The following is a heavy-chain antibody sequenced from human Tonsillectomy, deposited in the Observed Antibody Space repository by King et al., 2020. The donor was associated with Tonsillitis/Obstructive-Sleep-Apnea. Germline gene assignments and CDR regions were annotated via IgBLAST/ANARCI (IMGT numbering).Heavy chain of an antibody. J-gene: IGHJ4*02. Sequence: VQLVESGGGLVQPGGSLSLSCAASGFTFSDHYMDWVRQAPGKGLEWVGRTRNKANSYTTEYAASVKGRFTISRDDSKNSLYLQMNSLKTEDTAVYYCAREASNYYDSSGYYHFDYWGQGTLVTVSS. D-gene: IGHD3-22*01. CDR2: TRNKANSYTT. CDR1: GFTFSDHY. CDR3: AREASNYYDSSGYYHFDY. V-gene: IGHV3-72*01.